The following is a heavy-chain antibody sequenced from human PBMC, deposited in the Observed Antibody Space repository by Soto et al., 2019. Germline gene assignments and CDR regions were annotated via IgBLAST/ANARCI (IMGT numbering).Heavy chain of an antibody. J-gene: IGHJ6*02. CDR1: GYTLTELS. Sequence: ASVKVSCKVSGYTLTELSMHWVRQAPGKGLEWMGGFDPEDGETIYAQKFQGRVPMTEDTSTDTAYMELSSLRSEDTAVYYCATASPITMVRGVIIHNYYYYGMDVWGQGTTVTVSS. CDR2: FDPEDGET. CDR3: ATASPITMVRGVIIHNYYYYGMDV. D-gene: IGHD3-10*01. V-gene: IGHV1-24*01.